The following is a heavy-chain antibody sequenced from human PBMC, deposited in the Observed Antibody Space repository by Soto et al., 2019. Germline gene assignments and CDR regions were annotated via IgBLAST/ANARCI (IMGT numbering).Heavy chain of an antibody. V-gene: IGHV4-59*08. CDR3: ARGFSFPDY. J-gene: IGHJ4*02. D-gene: IGHD3-10*01. Sequence: QVQLQESGPGLVKPSETLSLTCTVSGGSISSYYWTWIRQPPGKGLEWIGYIYYTGSTNYNPSLKSRVTISVDTSKNQFSLKLSSVTAADTAVYYCARGFSFPDYWGQGTLVTVSS. CDR2: IYYTGST. CDR1: GGSISSYY.